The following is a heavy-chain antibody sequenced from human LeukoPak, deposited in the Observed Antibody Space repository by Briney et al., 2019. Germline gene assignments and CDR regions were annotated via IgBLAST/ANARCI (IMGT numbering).Heavy chain of an antibody. Sequence: PSETLSLTCTVSGGSISSSSYYWGWIRQPPGKDLEWIGSIYYSGNTYYNPSLKSRVTISLDTSKNQFSLKLSSVTAADTAVYYCARDVWGYGMDVWGQGTTVTVSS. J-gene: IGHJ6*02. CDR3: ARDVWGYGMDV. CDR2: IYYSGNT. D-gene: IGHD1-26*01. V-gene: IGHV4-39*07. CDR1: GGSISSSSYY.